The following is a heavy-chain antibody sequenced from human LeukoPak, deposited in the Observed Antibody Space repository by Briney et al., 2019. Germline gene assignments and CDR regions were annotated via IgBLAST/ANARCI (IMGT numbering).Heavy chain of an antibody. CDR1: GFTFSSYA. V-gene: IGHV3-30-3*01. D-gene: IGHD1-26*01. J-gene: IGHJ4*02. Sequence: GRSLRLSCAASGFTFSSYAMHWVRQAPGKGLEWVAVISYDGSNKYYADSVKGRFTISRDNSKNTLYLQMNSLRAEDTAVYYCARERSIVGAVGLFDYWGQGTLVTVSS. CDR2: ISYDGSNK. CDR3: ARERSIVGAVGLFDY.